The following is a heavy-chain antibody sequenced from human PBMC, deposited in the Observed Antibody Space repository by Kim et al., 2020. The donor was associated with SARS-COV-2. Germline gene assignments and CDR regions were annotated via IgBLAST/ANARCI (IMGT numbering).Heavy chain of an antibody. Sequence: SETLSLTCAVYGGSFSGYYWSWIRQPPGKGLEWIGEINHSGSTNYNPSLKSRVTISVDTSKNQFSLKLSSVTAADTAVYYCARVISGSGWYAFDIWGQGTMVTVSS. CDR3: ARVISGSGWYAFDI. CDR2: INHSGST. D-gene: IGHD2-15*01. CDR1: GGSFSGYY. V-gene: IGHV4-34*01. J-gene: IGHJ3*02.